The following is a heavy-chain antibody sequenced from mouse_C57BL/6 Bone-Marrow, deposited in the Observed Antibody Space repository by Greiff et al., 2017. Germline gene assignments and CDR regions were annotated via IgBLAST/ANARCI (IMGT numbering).Heavy chain of an antibody. V-gene: IGHV5-17*01. Sequence: EVMLVESGGGLVKPGGSLKLSCAASGFTFSDYGMHWVRQAPEKGLEWVAYISSGSSTLYYADTVKGRFTITRDNAKNTLLLQMTSRRSEDAAMYSCARGGFDYWGQGTTLTGSS. CDR3: ARGGFDY. CDR1: GFTFSDYG. CDR2: ISSGSSTL. J-gene: IGHJ2*01.